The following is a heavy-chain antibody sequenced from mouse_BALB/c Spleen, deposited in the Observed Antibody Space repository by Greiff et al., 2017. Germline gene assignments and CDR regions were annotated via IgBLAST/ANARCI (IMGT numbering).Heavy chain of an antibody. J-gene: IGHJ4*01. CDR1: GFSLTGYG. D-gene: IGHD1-2*01. V-gene: IGHV2-6-7*01. CDR2: IWGDGST. CDR3: AKSLLRLRGAMDY. Sequence: VKLVESGPGLVAPSQSLSITCTVSGFSLTGYGVNWVRQPPGKGLEWLGMIWGDGSTDYNSALKSRLSISKDNSKSQVFLKMNSLQTDDTARYYCAKSLLRLRGAMDYWGQGTSVTVSS.